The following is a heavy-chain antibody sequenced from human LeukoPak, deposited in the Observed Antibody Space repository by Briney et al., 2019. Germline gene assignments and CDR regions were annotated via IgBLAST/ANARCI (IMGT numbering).Heavy chain of an antibody. Sequence: RPSEALSLTCTVSGGSISSYFWSWIRQPPGKGLEWIGYVYYSGSTKYNPSLKSRVTISVDTSKNQFSLRLSSVTAADTAVYYCARGDDYGDYVLDYWARGTLVTVSS. CDR1: GGSISSYF. J-gene: IGHJ4*02. CDR2: VYYSGST. V-gene: IGHV4-59*12. D-gene: IGHD4-17*01. CDR3: ARGDDYGDYVLDY.